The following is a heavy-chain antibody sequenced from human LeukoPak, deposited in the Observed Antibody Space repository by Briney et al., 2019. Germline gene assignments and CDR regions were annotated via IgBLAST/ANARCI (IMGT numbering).Heavy chain of an antibody. Sequence: PSETLSPTCTVSGGSISSYYWSWIRQPPGKGLEWIGYIYYSGSTNYNPSLKSRVTISVDTSKNQFSLKLSSVTAADTAVYYCARSRSGSYIDYWGQGTLVTVSS. CDR3: ARSRSGSYIDY. CDR1: GGSISSYY. D-gene: IGHD1-14*01. V-gene: IGHV4-59*01. J-gene: IGHJ4*02. CDR2: IYYSGST.